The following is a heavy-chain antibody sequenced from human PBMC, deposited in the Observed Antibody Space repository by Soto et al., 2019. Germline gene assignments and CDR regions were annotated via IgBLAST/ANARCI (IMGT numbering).Heavy chain of an antibody. CDR1: GFTFSNYA. Sequence: EVQLLESGGGLVQPGGSLRLSCAASGFTFSNYAMSWVRQAPGKGLEWVSSISSSGGTIYYADSVKGRFTISRDNSKNTLYRQVNSVRAEDTAIYFCAKDQVAARRYYYYGMDVWGQGTTFTVSS. J-gene: IGHJ6*02. CDR2: ISSSGGTI. V-gene: IGHV3-23*01. D-gene: IGHD6-6*01. CDR3: AKDQVAARRYYYYGMDV.